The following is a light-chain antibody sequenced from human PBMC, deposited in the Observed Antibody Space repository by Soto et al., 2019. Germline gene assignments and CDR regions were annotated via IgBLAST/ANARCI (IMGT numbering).Light chain of an antibody. Sequence: QPVLTQPPSASGSPGQSVTISCTGTSSDVGGYDFVSWYQHHPGKAPKLMIFDVSKRPSGVPDRFSGSKSGNTASLTVSGLQAEDEADYYCSSYEGSNTWVFGGGTKVTVL. CDR2: DVS. CDR1: SSDVGGYDF. CDR3: SSYEGSNTWV. J-gene: IGLJ3*02. V-gene: IGLV2-8*01.